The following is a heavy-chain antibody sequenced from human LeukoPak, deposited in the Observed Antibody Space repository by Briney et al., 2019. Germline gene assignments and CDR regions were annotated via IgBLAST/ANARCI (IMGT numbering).Heavy chain of an antibody. Sequence: PSETLSLTCAVYGGSFSGYYWSWIRQPPGKGLEWIGEINHSGSTNYNPSLKSRVTISVDTSKNQFSLKLNSVTAADTAVYYCARDITTDGARKLDCWGQGTLVTVSS. CDR3: ARDITTDGARKLDC. V-gene: IGHV4-34*01. CDR2: INHSGST. J-gene: IGHJ4*02. CDR1: GGSFSGYY. D-gene: IGHD1-14*01.